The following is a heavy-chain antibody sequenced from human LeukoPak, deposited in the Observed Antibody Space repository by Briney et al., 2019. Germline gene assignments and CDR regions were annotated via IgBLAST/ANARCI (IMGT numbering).Heavy chain of an antibody. CDR1: GFTFSSYS. CDR2: ISSSGSTI. V-gene: IGHV3-48*04. D-gene: IGHD3-3*01. J-gene: IGHJ4*02. Sequence: GGSLRLSCAASGFTFSSYSMNWVRQAPGKGLEWVSYISSSGSTIYYADSVRGRFTISRDNVKNSLYLHMNNLRADDTAVYYCVAGVALDYWGQGALVTVSS. CDR3: VAGVALDY.